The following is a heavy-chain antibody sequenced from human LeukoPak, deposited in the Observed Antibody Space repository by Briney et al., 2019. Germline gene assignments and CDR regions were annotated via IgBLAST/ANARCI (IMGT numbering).Heavy chain of an antibody. J-gene: IGHJ6*03. D-gene: IGHD2-15*01. CDR1: GFTFSSYT. CDR3: ARGEVVVVAATRGYYYYYYMDV. CDR2: INHSGST. V-gene: IGHV4-34*01. Sequence: GSLRLSCAASGFTFSSYTMNWIRQPPGKGLEWIGEINHSGSTNYNPSLKSRVTISVDTSKNQFSLKLSSVTAADTAVYYCARGEVVVVAATRGYYYYYYMDVWGKGTTVTVSS.